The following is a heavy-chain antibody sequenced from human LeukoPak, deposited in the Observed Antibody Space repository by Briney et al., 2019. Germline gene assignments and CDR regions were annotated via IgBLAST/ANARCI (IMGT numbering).Heavy chain of an antibody. Sequence: GRSLRLSCAASGFTFSTYWMHWVRQAPGKGLVWVSRINSDGSSTSYADSVKGRFTVSRDNAKNTLYLQMNSLRAEDTAVYYCARSWYRSFDIWGQGTMVTVSS. CDR1: GFTFSTYW. D-gene: IGHD1-1*01. J-gene: IGHJ3*02. CDR2: INSDGSST. CDR3: ARSWYRSFDI. V-gene: IGHV3-74*01.